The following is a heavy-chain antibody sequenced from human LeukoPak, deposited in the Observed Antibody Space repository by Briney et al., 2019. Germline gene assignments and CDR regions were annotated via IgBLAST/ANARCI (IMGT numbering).Heavy chain of an antibody. CDR2: MSDSSSHI. CDR3: ASLGTF. Sequence: GGSLRLSCAASGFTFSRYAMNWVRQAPGKGLEWVSSMSDSSSHIYYEDSVKGRFTISRDNAKNSLYLQMNSLRVEDTAVYYCASLGTFWGQGTLVTVSS. J-gene: IGHJ4*02. CDR1: GFTFSRYA. V-gene: IGHV3-21*06.